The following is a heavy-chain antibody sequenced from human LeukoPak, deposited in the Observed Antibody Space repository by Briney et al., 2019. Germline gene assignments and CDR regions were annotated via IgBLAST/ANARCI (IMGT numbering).Heavy chain of an antibody. D-gene: IGHD5-12*01. J-gene: IGHJ3*02. CDR2: IYSGGST. V-gene: IGHV3-66*01. CDR3: ARVQGETLPTNAFDI. CDR1: GFTVSTNY. Sequence: GGSLRLSCAATGFTVSTNYMSWVRQAPGKGLEWVSVIYSGGSTYYADSVKGRFTISRDNSKNTLYLQMNSLRAEDTAVYYCARVQGETLPTNAFDIWGQGTMVTVSS.